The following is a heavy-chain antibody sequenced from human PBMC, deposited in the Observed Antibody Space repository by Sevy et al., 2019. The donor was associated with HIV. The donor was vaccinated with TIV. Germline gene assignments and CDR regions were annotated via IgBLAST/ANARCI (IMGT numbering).Heavy chain of an antibody. J-gene: IGHJ4*02. D-gene: IGHD6-13*01. CDR3: ARVRLYSSSWLFDY. Sequence: SENLSLTCTVSGGSISSYYWSWIRQPPGKGLEWIGYIYYSGSTNYNPSLKSRVTISVDTSKNQFSLKLSSVTAADTAVYYCARVRLYSSSWLFDYWGQGTLVTVSS. CDR1: GGSISSYY. CDR2: IYYSGST. V-gene: IGHV4-59*01.